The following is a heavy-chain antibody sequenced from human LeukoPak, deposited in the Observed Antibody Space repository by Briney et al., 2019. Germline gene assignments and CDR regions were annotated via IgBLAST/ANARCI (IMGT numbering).Heavy chain of an antibody. D-gene: IGHD2-15*01. CDR1: GFTFSSYG. J-gene: IGHJ4*02. CDR3: AKTLGYCSGGSCYSGVIDY. V-gene: IGHV3-23*01. CDR2: ISGSGGST. Sequence: PGGSLRLSCAASGFTFSSYGMSWVRQAPGKGLEWVSAISGSGGSTYYADSMKGRFTISGDNSKNTLYLQMNSLRAEDTAVYYCAKTLGYCSGGSCYSGVIDYWGQGTLVTVSS.